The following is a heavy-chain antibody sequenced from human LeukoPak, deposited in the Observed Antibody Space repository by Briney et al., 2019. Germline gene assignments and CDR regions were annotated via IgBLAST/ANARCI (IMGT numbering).Heavy chain of an antibody. V-gene: IGHV3-21*01. CDR3: AREFQEDYYDSSPNWFDP. CDR2: ISSSSSYI. D-gene: IGHD3-22*01. Sequence: KTGGSLRLSCAASGFTFSSYSMNWVCQAPGKGLEWVSSISSSSSYIYYADSVKGRFTISRDNAKNSLYLQMNSLRAEDTAVYYCAREFQEDYYDSSPNWFDPWGQGTLVTVSS. CDR1: GFTFSSYS. J-gene: IGHJ5*02.